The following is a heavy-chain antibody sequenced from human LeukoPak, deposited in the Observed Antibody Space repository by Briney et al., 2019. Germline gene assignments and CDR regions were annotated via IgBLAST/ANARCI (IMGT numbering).Heavy chain of an antibody. CDR2: ISGSGGST. CDR3: AKSLARDCSSTSCPKHYYYYYGMDV. D-gene: IGHD2-2*01. CDR1: GFTFSSYA. V-gene: IGHV3-23*01. Sequence: SGGSLRLSCAASGFTFSSYAMSWVRQAPGKGLEWVSAISGSGGSTYYADSVKGRFTISRDNSKNTLYLQMNSLRAEDTAVYYCAKSLARDCSSTSCPKHYYYYYGMDVWGQGTTVTVSS. J-gene: IGHJ6*02.